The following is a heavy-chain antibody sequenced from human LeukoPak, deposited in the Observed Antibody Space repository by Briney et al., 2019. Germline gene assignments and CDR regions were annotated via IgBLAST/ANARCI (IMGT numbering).Heavy chain of an antibody. Sequence: GGSLRLSCAVSGFTFSSFALSWVRQAPGKGLEWVSAISGSGGATHYADSVKGRFTISRDNSKNTLYMQMNSLRAEDTAVYYCAREVAQFDYWGQGTLVTVSS. CDR1: GFTFSSFA. D-gene: IGHD5-12*01. V-gene: IGHV3-23*01. CDR2: ISGSGGAT. CDR3: AREVAQFDY. J-gene: IGHJ4*02.